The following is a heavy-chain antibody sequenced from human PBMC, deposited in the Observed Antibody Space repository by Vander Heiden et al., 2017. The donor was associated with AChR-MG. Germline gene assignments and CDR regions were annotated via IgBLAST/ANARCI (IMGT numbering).Heavy chain of an antibody. Sequence: QVQLVESGGGVAQPGRSLRLSCAASGSPSSSYGMHWVRQAPGKGLEWVAVIFYDGSNKFHADSVKGRLTISRDNSKNTLYLQMNSLKIEDTAVYYCAREGSERGALDIWGQGTMVTVSS. CDR1: GSPSSSYG. CDR2: IFYDGSNK. V-gene: IGHV3-30*03. J-gene: IGHJ3*02. CDR3: AREGSERGALDI.